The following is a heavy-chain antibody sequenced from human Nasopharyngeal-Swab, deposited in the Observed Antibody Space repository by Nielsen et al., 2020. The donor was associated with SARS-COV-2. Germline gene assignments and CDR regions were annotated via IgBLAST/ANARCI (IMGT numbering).Heavy chain of an antibody. V-gene: IGHV3-48*03. CDR2: ISSSGSTI. D-gene: IGHD6-6*01. CDR3: ARGWEYSSSSPNWFDP. Sequence: GESLKISCAASGFTFSSYEMNWVRQAPGKGLEWVSYISSSGSTIYYADSVKGRFTISRDNAKNSLYLQMNSLRAEDTAVYYCARGWEYSSSSPNWFDPWDQGTLVTVSS. J-gene: IGHJ5*02. CDR1: GFTFSSYE.